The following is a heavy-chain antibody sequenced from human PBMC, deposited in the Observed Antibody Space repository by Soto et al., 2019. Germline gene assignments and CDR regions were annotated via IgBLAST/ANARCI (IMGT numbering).Heavy chain of an antibody. CDR2: ISAYNGNT. V-gene: IGHV1-18*04. Sequence: ASVKVSCKASGYTFTSYGISWVRQAPGQGLEWMGWISAYNGNTNYAQKLQGRVTMTTDTSTSTAYMELRSLRSDDTAVYYCATGHSHARSGIFGVVHGLDVWGQGTTVTVSS. CDR1: GYTFTSYG. CDR3: ATGHSHARSGIFGVVHGLDV. J-gene: IGHJ6*02. D-gene: IGHD1-26*01.